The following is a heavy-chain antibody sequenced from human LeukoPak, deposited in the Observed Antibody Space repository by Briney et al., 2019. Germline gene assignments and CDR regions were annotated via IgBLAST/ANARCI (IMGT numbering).Heavy chain of an antibody. CDR1: GGSISSSNW. D-gene: IGHD6-19*01. CDR2: IYHSGST. J-gene: IGHJ4*02. CDR3: AREDGGSGWYLDY. V-gene: IGHV4-4*02. Sequence: SETLSLTCAVSGGSISSSNWWSWVRQPPGKGLEWIGEIYHSGSTNYNPSLKSRVTISVDKSKNQFPLKLSSVTAADTAVYYCAREDGGSGWYLDYWGQGTLVTVSS.